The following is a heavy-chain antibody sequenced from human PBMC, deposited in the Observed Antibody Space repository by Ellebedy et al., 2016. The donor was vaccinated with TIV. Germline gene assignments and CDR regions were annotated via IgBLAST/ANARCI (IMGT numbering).Heavy chain of an antibody. J-gene: IGHJ5*02. CDR1: GYTFTSYD. V-gene: IGHV1-8*01. D-gene: IGHD1-26*01. CDR3: ARRPRRELLRNWFDP. Sequence: ASVKVSCXASGYTFTSYDINWVRQATGQGLEWMGWMNPNSGNTGYAQKFQGRVTMTRNTSISTAYMELSSLRSEDTAVYYCARRPRRELLRNWFDPWGQGTLVTVSS. CDR2: MNPNSGNT.